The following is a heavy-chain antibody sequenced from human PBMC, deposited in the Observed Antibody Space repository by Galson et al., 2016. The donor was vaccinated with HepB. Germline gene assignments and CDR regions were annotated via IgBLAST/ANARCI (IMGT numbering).Heavy chain of an antibody. D-gene: IGHD1-26*01. CDR2: LTGNSAST. Sequence: SLRLSCAASGFTLNTYAMSWVRQAPGKGLEWVSTLTGNSASTSYADSVRGRFNVSRDDSTNTLYLQMNNLRAEDTALYYCAKRPRGYGGGWCDYWGQGTLVTVSS. CDR1: GFTLNTYA. CDR3: AKRPRGYGGGWCDY. V-gene: IGHV3-23*01. J-gene: IGHJ4*02.